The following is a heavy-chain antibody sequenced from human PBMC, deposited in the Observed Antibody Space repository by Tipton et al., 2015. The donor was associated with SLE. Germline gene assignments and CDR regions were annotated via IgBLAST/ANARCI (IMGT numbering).Heavy chain of an antibody. CDR1: GGSISSGGYY. Sequence: TLSLTCTVSGGSISSGGYYWSWIRQPAGKGLEWIGRIYTSGSTNYNPSLKSRVTMSVDTSKNQFSLKLSSVTAADTAVYYCARGQLRFLEWLPFDYWGQGTLVTVSS. V-gene: IGHV4-61*02. J-gene: IGHJ4*02. CDR2: IYTSGST. D-gene: IGHD3-3*01. CDR3: ARGQLRFLEWLPFDY.